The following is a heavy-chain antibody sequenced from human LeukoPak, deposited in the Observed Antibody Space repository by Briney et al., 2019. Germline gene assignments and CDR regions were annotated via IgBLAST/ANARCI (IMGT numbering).Heavy chain of an antibody. CDR1: GFTFSSYN. Sequence: GGSLRLSCAASGFTFSSYNLIWVRQAPGEGLDWVSSISGNSNHIHYADSVKGRFTISRDNAKNLLYLQMNSLRTEDTAVYYCARDWYYYMDVWGKGTTVTVSS. V-gene: IGHV3-21*01. CDR2: ISGNSNHI. CDR3: ARDWYYYMDV. J-gene: IGHJ6*03.